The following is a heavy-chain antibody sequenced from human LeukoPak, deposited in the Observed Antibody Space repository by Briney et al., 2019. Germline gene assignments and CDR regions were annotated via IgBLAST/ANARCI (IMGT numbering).Heavy chain of an antibody. CDR3: ARVSQTADAFDI. D-gene: IGHD1-1*01. CDR1: GFTFSSYA. Sequence: GSLRLSCAASGFTFSSYAMSWVRQAPGKGLEWVSVIYSGGSTYYADSVKGRFTISRDDSKNTLYLQMNSLRAEDTAVYYCARVSQTADAFDIWGQGTMVTVSS. CDR2: IYSGGST. V-gene: IGHV3-53*01. J-gene: IGHJ3*02.